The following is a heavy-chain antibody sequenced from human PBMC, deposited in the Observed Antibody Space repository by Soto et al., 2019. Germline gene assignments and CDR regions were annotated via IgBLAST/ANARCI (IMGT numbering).Heavy chain of an antibody. CDR3: ARDPPLPAAMVD. CDR2: IYHSGST. Sequence: PSETLSLTCAVSGGFIISSNWWSLVRQPPGKGLEWIGEIYHSGSTNYNPSLKSRVTISVDKSKNQFSLQLSSVTAADTALYYCARDPPLPAAMVDWGQGTLVTVS. D-gene: IGHD2-2*01. V-gene: IGHV4-4*02. J-gene: IGHJ4*02. CDR1: GGFIISSNW.